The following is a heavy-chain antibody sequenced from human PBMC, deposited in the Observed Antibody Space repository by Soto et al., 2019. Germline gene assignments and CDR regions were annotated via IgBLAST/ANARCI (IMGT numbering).Heavy chain of an antibody. CDR1: GLTFGASD. D-gene: IGHD2-21*01. Sequence: DVQLVESGGGLVQPGESLKLSCISSGLTFGASDMHWVRQASGKGLEWVGRIGSRAHNYATSYVASVRGRFTFSREDSKNTAYLQMNRLKIEDTAVYYCTRNRYCDGDRCPYFRYYGMDIWGQGATVTVSS. CDR2: IGSRAHNYAT. V-gene: IGHV3-73*02. CDR3: TRNRYCDGDRCPYFRYYGMDI. J-gene: IGHJ6*02.